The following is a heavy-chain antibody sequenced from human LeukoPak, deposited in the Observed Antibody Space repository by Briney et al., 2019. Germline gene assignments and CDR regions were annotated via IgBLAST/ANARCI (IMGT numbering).Heavy chain of an antibody. CDR3: AKARIIGVGWAQFDS. CDR2: FDGNAHGT. CDR1: GFTFSQFG. J-gene: IGHJ4*02. D-gene: IGHD2-21*01. Sequence: GGSLRLSCATSGFTFSQFGMTWVRQPPGKGLDWVASFDGNAHGTYFADSVKGRCTISSDNSKNTVYLQMNGLRADDTAIYYCAKARIIGVGWAQFDSWGQGSLVTVSS. V-gene: IGHV3-23*01.